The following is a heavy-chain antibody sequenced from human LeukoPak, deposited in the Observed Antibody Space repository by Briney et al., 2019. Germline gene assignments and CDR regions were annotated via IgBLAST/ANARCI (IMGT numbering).Heavy chain of an antibody. CDR1: GFSVSSNY. CDR2: IYSGGNT. D-gene: IGHD3-22*01. J-gene: IGHJ4*02. CDR3: ARLRDSSFSY. V-gene: IGHV3-66*04. Sequence: GGSPRLSCAASGFSVSSNYMSWVRQAPGKGLEWVSVIYSGGNTYYADSVKDRFIISRDNSKNTLYLQMNSLRVEDTAVYFCARLRDSSFSYWGQGVLVTVSS.